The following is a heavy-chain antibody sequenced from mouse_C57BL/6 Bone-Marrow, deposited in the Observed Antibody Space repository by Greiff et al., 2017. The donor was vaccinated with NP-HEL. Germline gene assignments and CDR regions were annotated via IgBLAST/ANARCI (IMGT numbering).Heavy chain of an antibody. J-gene: IGHJ3*01. CDR2: IYPGSGNT. CDR3: ARSYYGSSPFAY. V-gene: IGHV1-76*01. D-gene: IGHD1-1*01. CDR1: GYTFTDYY. Sequence: VQLQQSGAELVRPGASVKLSCKASGYTFTDYYINWVKQRPGQGLEWIARIYPGSGNTYYNEKFKGKATLTAEKSSSTAYMQLSSLTSEDSAVYFCARSYYGSSPFAYWGQGTLVTVSA.